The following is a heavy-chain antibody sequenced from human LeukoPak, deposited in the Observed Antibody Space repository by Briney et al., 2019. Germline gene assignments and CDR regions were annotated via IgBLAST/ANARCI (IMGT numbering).Heavy chain of an antibody. Sequence: ASVKVSCKASGYTFTSYDINWVRQATGQGLEWMGWMNPNSGNTGYAQKFQGRVTMTRNTCISTAYMELSSLRSEDTAVYYCARGNPEYYYDSSGYHNWFDPWGQGTLVTVSS. CDR1: GYTFTSYD. CDR3: ARGNPEYYYDSSGYHNWFDP. J-gene: IGHJ5*02. CDR2: MNPNSGNT. V-gene: IGHV1-8*01. D-gene: IGHD3-22*01.